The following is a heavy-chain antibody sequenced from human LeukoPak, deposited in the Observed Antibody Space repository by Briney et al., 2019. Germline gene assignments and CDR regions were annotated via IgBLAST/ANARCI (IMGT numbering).Heavy chain of an antibody. Sequence: SVKVSCKASGGTFSSYAISWVRQAPGQGLEWMGRIIPFLGIANYAQKFQGRVTITADKSTSTAYMELSSLRSEDTAVYYCAREQLGADTAFDIWGQGTMVTVS. CDR2: IIPFLGIA. CDR3: AREQLGADTAFDI. CDR1: GGTFSSYA. V-gene: IGHV1-69*04. D-gene: IGHD6-13*01. J-gene: IGHJ3*02.